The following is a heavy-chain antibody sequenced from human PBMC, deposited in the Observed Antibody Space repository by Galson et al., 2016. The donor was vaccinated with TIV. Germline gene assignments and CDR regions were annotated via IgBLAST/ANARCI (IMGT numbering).Heavy chain of an antibody. CDR1: GFSFEDYA. D-gene: IGHD3-10*01. CDR2: ISWKSYYI. V-gene: IGHV3-9*01. CDR3: VKGDEHGSGGYCDY. Sequence: SLRLSCAASGFSFEDYAMNWVRQTPGKGLEWVSVISWKSYYINYADSVKGRFTMSRDNAKNSLYLQMNSLRPEDTAFYYCVKGDEHGSGGYCDYWGRGTLVTVSS. J-gene: IGHJ4*02.